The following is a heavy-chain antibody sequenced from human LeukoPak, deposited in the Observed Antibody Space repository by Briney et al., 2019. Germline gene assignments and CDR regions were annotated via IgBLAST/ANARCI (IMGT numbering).Heavy chain of an antibody. CDR1: GFTFSSYA. D-gene: IGHD2-2*01. CDR2: INFSGIT. J-gene: IGHJ6*03. Sequence: GSLRLSCAASGFTFSSYAMSWVRQAPGKGVEWIGEINFSGITKYNPSLKSRLTISADTSKEHFSLTLISVTAADTAVYYCARRNRVVTSAAGRLYYHYYMDVWGNGATVTVSS. V-gene: IGHV4-34*01. CDR3: ARRNRVVTSAAGRLYYHYYMDV.